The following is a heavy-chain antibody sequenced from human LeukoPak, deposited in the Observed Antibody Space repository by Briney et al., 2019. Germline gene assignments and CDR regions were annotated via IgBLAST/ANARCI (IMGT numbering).Heavy chain of an antibody. V-gene: IGHV4-61*01. Sequence: SETLSLTCTVSGGSVSSGSYYWSWIRQPPGKGLEWIGYIYYSGSTNYNPSLKSRVTISVDTSKNQFSLKLSSVTAADTAVYYCAREQYQLPDYWGQGTLVTVSS. J-gene: IGHJ4*02. CDR1: GGSVSSGSYY. CDR2: IYYSGST. CDR3: AREQYQLPDY. D-gene: IGHD2-2*01.